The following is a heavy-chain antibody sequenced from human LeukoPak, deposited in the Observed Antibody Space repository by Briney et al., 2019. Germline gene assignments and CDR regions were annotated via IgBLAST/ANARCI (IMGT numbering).Heavy chain of an antibody. V-gene: IGHV1-69*13. D-gene: IGHD5/OR15-5a*01. Sequence: SVKVSCKASGYTFTSYGISWVRQAPGQGLEWMGGIIPIFGTANYAQKFQGRVTITADESTSTAYMELSSLRSEDTAVYYCARGVHYYMDVWGKGTTVTVSS. CDR2: IIPIFGTA. CDR1: GYTFTSYG. CDR3: ARGVHYYMDV. J-gene: IGHJ6*03.